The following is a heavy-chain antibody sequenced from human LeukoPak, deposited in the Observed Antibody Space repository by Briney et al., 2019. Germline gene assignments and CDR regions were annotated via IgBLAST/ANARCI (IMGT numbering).Heavy chain of an antibody. J-gene: IGHJ4*02. Sequence: SETLSLNCTVSGGSISSSSYYWGWIRQPPGKGLEWIGSIYYSGSTYYNPSLKSRVTISVDTSKNQFSLKLSSVTAADTAVYYCARLGYYDSSGYFVGRGQGTLVTVSS. CDR2: IYYSGST. CDR3: ARLGYYDSSGYFVG. V-gene: IGHV4-39*01. D-gene: IGHD3-22*01. CDR1: GGSISSSSYY.